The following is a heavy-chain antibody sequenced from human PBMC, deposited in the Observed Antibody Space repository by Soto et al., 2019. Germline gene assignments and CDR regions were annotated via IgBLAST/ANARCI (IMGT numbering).Heavy chain of an antibody. Sequence: SETLSLTCTVSGGFISTYFWSWIRQVPGKGPGWIGYIFYNGTTNYNPSLKSRVSMSVDTSKNQFSLKLNSVTAADTAAYYSAISPPQIRFLVLCFDPWGPGTQVTVSS. D-gene: IGHD3-3*01. J-gene: IGHJ5*02. CDR2: IFYNGTT. V-gene: IGHV4-59*03. CDR1: GGFISTYF. CDR3: AISPPQIRFLVLCFDP.